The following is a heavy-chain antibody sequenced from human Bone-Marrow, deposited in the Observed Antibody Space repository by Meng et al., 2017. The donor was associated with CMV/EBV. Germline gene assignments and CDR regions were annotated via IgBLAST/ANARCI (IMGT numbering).Heavy chain of an antibody. CDR3: ARLRLGAHLDY. V-gene: IGHV4-34*01. J-gene: IGHJ4*02. Sequence: ESLKISCAVYGGSFSGYYWSWIRQPPGKGLEWIGEINHSGSTNYNPSLKSRVTISVDTSKNQFSLKLSSVTAADTAVYYCARLRLGAHLDYWGQGTLVTVSS. D-gene: IGHD3-16*01. CDR1: GGSFSGYY. CDR2: INHSGST.